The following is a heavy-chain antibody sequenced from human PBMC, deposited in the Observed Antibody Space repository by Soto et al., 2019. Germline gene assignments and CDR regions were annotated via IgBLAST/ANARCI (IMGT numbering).Heavy chain of an antibody. CDR3: ARDQNYYYYMDV. CDR2: INSDGSST. V-gene: IGHV3-74*01. Sequence: GGSLRLSCAASGCTFSSYWMRWVRQAPGKGLVWVSRINSDGSSTSYADSVKGRFTISRDNAKNTLYLQMNSLRAEDTAVYYCARDQNYYYYMDVWGKGTTVTVSS. CDR1: GCTFSSYW. J-gene: IGHJ6*03.